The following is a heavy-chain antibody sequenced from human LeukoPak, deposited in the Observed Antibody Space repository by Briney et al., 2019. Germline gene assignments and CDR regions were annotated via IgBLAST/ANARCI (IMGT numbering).Heavy chain of an antibody. V-gene: IGHV1-2*02. CDR1: GYTFTGYY. CDR2: INPNSGGT. Sequence: ASVKVSCKASGYTFTGYYMHWVRQAPGQGLEWMGWINPNSGGTNYAQKFQGRVTMTRDTSISTAYMELSRLRSDDTAVYYCARVNTHSRYGDYHYWGQGTLSPSPQ. J-gene: IGHJ4*02. CDR3: ARVNTHSRYGDYHY. D-gene: IGHD4-17*01.